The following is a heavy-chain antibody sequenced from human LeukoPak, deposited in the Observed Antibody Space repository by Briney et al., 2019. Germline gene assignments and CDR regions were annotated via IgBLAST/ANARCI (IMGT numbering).Heavy chain of an antibody. CDR2: IYYSGST. Sequence: PSETLSLTCAVSGGSSRSGDYFWSWIRQPPGKGLEWIGYIYYSGSTKYNPSLKSRVTISVDTSKNQFSLKLTSVTAADTAVYYCARLGIGVVPSAMLGDYYFDYWGQGTLVTVSS. CDR3: ARLGIGVVPSAMLGDYYFDY. V-gene: IGHV4-61*08. D-gene: IGHD2-2*01. J-gene: IGHJ4*02. CDR1: GGSSRSGDYF.